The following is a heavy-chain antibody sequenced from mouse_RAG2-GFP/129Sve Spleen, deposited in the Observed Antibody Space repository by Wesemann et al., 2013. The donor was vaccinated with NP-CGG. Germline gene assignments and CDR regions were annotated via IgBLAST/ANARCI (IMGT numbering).Heavy chain of an antibody. J-gene: IGHJ3*01. CDR3: ARERDYDYDFAY. Sequence: GPGLVKPSQSLSLTCSVTGYSITSGYYWNWIRQFPGNKLEWMGYISYDGSNNYNPSLKNRISITRDTSKNQFFLKLNSVTTEDTATYYCARERDYDYDFAYWGQGTLVTVSS. V-gene: IGHV3-6*02. D-gene: IGHD2-4*01. CDR2: ISYDGSN. CDR1: GYSITSGYY.